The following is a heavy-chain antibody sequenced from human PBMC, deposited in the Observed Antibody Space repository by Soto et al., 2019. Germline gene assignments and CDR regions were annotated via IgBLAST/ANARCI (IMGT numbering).Heavy chain of an antibody. V-gene: IGHV4-59*01. Sequence: SETLSLTCTVSGGSISSYYWSWIRQPPGKGLEWIGYIYYSGSTNYNPSLKSRVTISVDTSKNQFSLKLSSVTAADTAVYYCARDSPLYDFWSGPTRGNWFDPWGQGTLVTVSS. J-gene: IGHJ5*02. CDR3: ARDSPLYDFWSGPTRGNWFDP. CDR1: GGSISSYY. D-gene: IGHD3-3*01. CDR2: IYYSGST.